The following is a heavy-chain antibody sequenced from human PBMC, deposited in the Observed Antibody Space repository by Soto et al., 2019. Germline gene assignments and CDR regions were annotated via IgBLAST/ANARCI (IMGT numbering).Heavy chain of an antibody. CDR2: ISAYNGNT. V-gene: IGHV1-18*01. CDR3: ARDALRYFEWFQGFDY. D-gene: IGHD3-9*01. CDR1: GYTFTSYG. J-gene: IGHJ4*02. Sequence: ASVKVSCKASGYTFTSYGISWVRQAPGQGLEWMGWISAYNGNTNYAQKLQGRVTMTTDTSTSTAYMELRSLRSDDTAVYYCARDALRYFEWFQGFDYWGQGTLVTVSS.